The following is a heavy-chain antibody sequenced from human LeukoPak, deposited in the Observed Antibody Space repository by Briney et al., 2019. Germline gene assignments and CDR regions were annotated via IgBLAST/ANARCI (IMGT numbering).Heavy chain of an antibody. Sequence: GGSLRLSCAASGFTFNNYWMRWVRQAPGKGLEWVASINQDGREKYHVDSVKGRFTISRDNAKNSLYLQVNSLRAEDTAVYFCARVRASSRAYFDYWGQGTLVTVSS. CDR1: GFTFNNYW. J-gene: IGHJ4*02. CDR3: ARVRASSRAYFDY. D-gene: IGHD6-13*01. V-gene: IGHV3-7*01. CDR2: INQDGREK.